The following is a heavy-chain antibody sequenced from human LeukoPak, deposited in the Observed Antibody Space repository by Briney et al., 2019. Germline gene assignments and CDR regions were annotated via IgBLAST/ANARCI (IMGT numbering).Heavy chain of an antibody. J-gene: IGHJ6*02. CDR1: GGSFSGYY. CDR3: ASVNYDFWSGYYRSPHYYGMDV. V-gene: IGHV4-34*01. CDR2: INHSGST. Sequence: SETLSLTCAVYGGSFSGYYWTWIRQPPGKGLEWIGEINHSGSTNYNPSLKSRVTISVDTSKNQFSLKLSSVTAADTAVYYCASVNYDFWSGYYRSPHYYGMDVWGQGTTVTVSS. D-gene: IGHD3-3*01.